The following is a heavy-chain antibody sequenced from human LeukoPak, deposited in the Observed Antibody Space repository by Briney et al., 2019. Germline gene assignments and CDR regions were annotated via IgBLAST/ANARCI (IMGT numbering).Heavy chain of an antibody. CDR2: INPNSGGT. D-gene: IGHD2-2*01. V-gene: IGHV1-2*02. CDR3: ARERVDIVVVPAPNWFDP. Sequence: ASVKVSCKASGYTFTAYYMHWVRQAPGQGLEWMGWINPNSGGTNYAQKFQGRVTMTRDTSISTAYMELSRLRSDDTAVYYCARERVDIVVVPAPNWFDPWGQGTTVTVSS. J-gene: IGHJ5*01. CDR1: GYTFTAYY.